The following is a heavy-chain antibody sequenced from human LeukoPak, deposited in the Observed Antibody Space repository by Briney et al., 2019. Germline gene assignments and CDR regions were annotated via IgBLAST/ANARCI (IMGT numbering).Heavy chain of an antibody. CDR2: MDYGRSP. CDR3: ATRTARPEGYFNY. CDR1: GGSVASGGHY. Sequence: PSQTLSLTCTVSGGSVASGGHYWSWIRQHPEKGLHWVGYMDYGRSPYYNPPLTRRLIISLDTSKNQFSLELSSVTAADTAMYYCATRTARPEGYFNYWGQGILVTVSS. J-gene: IGHJ4*02. V-gene: IGHV4-31*03. D-gene: IGHD2-2*01.